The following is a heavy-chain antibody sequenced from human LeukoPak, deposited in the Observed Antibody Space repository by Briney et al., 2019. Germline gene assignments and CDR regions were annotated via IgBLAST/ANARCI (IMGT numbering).Heavy chain of an antibody. CDR1: GGSFSGYY. CDR3: ARGVGYSYGYRAARFDY. D-gene: IGHD5-18*01. V-gene: IGHV4-34*01. Sequence: PSETLSLTCAVYGGSFSGYYWSWIRQPPGKGLEWIGEIKHSGSTNYNPSLKSRVTISVDTSKNQFSLKLSSVTAADTAVYYCARGVGYSYGYRAARFDYWGQGTLVTVSS. J-gene: IGHJ4*02. CDR2: IKHSGST.